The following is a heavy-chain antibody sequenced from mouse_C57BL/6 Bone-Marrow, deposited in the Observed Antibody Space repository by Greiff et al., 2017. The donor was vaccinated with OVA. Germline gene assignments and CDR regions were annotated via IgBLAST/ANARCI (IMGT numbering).Heavy chain of an antibody. Sequence: VQLQQPGAELVMPGASVKLSCKASGYTFTSYWMHWVKQRPGQGLEWIGEIDPSDSYTNYNQKFKGKSTLTVDKSSSTAYMQLSSLTSEDSAVYYGARPVYYGSSYGFAYWGQGTGVTVSA. D-gene: IGHD1-1*01. V-gene: IGHV1-69*01. CDR1: GYTFTSYW. J-gene: IGHJ3*01. CDR3: ARPVYYGSSYGFAY. CDR2: IDPSDSYT.